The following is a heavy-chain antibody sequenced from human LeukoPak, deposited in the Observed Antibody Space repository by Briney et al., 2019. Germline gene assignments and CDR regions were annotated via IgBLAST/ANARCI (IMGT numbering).Heavy chain of an antibody. CDR3: ARSRYFDLYYMDV. CDR2: IGTAGDT. CDR1: GFTFSSYD. V-gene: IGHV3-13*01. D-gene: IGHD3-9*01. Sequence: GGSLRLSCAASGFTFSSYDMHWVRHATGKGLEWVSAIGTAGDTYYPGSVKGRFTISRENAKNSLYLQMNSLRAGDTAVYYCARSRYFDLYYMDVWGKGTTVTVSS. J-gene: IGHJ6*03.